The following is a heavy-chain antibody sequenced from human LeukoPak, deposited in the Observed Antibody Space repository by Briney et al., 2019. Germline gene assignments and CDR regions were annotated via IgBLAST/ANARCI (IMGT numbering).Heavy chain of an antibody. CDR1: GFTFSSYA. CDR3: AKVRYSSGWSSMQYDAFDI. CDR2: ISGSGGST. Sequence: GGSLRLSCAASGFTFSSYAMSWVRQAPGKGLEWVSAISGSGGSTYYADSVRGRFTISRDNSKNTLYLQMNSLRAEDTAVYYCAKVRYSSGWSSMQYDAFDIWGQGTMVTVSS. V-gene: IGHV3-23*01. J-gene: IGHJ3*02. D-gene: IGHD6-19*01.